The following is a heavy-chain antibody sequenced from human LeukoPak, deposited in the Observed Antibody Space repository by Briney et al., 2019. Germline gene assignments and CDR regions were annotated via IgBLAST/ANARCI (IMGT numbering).Heavy chain of an antibody. J-gene: IGHJ4*02. D-gene: IGHD6-13*01. CDR2: IKSKTDGGTT. CDR3: TSPRLAAAAIDY. V-gene: IGHV3-15*01. Sequence: GGSLRLSCAASGFTFSNAWMSWVRQAPGKGLEWVGRIKSKTDGGTTDYAAPVKGRFTISRDDSKNTLYLQMNSLKTEDTAVYYCTSPRLAAAAIDYWGQGTLVTVSS. CDR1: GFTFSNAW.